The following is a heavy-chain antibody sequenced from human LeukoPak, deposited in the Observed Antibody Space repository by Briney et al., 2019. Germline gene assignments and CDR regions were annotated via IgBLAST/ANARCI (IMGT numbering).Heavy chain of an antibody. V-gene: IGHV3-23*01. CDR2: ISGSGGST. CDR1: GFTFSSYG. J-gene: IGHJ6*02. Sequence: GGSLRLSCAASGFTFSSYGMHWVRQAPGKELEWVSAISGSGGSTYYADSVKGRLTISRDTSKNTLYLQMNSLRAEDTAVYYCARARPYYYYGMDVWGQGTTVTVSS. D-gene: IGHD6-6*01. CDR3: ARARPYYYYGMDV.